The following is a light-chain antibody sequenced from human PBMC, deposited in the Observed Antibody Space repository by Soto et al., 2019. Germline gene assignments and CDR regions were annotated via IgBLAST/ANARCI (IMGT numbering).Light chain of an antibody. V-gene: IGLV1-44*01. CDR3: AAWNDSLNGVV. Sequence: QPVLTQPPSASGTPGQRVTISCSGSSSTIGSKTLNWYQHLPGSAPKLLIYTTNQRPSGVPDRFSGSKSGTSASLAISGLQPEDEADYYCAAWNDSLNGVVFGGGTQLTVL. CDR1: SSTIGSKT. J-gene: IGLJ3*02. CDR2: TTN.